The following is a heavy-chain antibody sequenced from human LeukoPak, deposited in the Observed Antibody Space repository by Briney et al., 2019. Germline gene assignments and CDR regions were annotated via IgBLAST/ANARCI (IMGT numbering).Heavy chain of an antibody. CDR3: ARRVSGDYGHWFDP. Sequence: SETLSLTCTVSGGSVSSGNYYWTWVRQPPGKGLEWIGYNSYSGSANYNPSLKSRVTILLDTSKNQFSLKLSSVTAADTAIYSCARRVSGDYGHWFDPWGQGTLVTVSS. CDR2: NSYSGSA. V-gene: IGHV4-61*01. J-gene: IGHJ5*02. CDR1: GGSVSSGNYY. D-gene: IGHD4-17*01.